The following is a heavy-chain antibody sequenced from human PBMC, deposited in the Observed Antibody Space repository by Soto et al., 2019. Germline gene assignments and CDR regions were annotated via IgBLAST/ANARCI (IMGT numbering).Heavy chain of an antibody. CDR1: GFTFSSSA. CDR3: AKIFTYCSGGRCYGGFDY. D-gene: IGHD2-15*01. Sequence: GGSLRLSCAASGFTFSSSAMSWVRQAPGKGLEWVSVISGGDGSTYYAGSVKGRFTISRDNSKNTLFLQMNSLRAEDTAVYYCAKIFTYCSGGRCYGGFDYWGQGTLVTVSS. J-gene: IGHJ4*02. CDR2: ISGGDGST. V-gene: IGHV3-23*01.